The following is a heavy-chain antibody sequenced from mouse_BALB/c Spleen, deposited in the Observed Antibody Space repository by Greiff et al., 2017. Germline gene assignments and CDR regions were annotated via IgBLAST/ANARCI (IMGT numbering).Heavy chain of an antibody. CDR3: ARDGSPHFDY. V-gene: IGHV5-17*02. Sequence: EVHLVESGGGLVQPGGSRKLSCAASGFTFSSFGMHWVRQAPEKGLEWVAYISSGSSTIYYADTVKGRFTISRDNPKNTLFLQMTSLRSEDTAMYYCARDGSPHFDYWGQGTTLTVSS. D-gene: IGHD2-3*01. CDR1: GFTFSSFG. J-gene: IGHJ2*01. CDR2: ISSGSSTI.